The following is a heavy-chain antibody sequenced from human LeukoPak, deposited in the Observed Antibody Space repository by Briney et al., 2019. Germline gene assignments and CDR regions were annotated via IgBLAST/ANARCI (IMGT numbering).Heavy chain of an antibody. D-gene: IGHD3-10*01. CDR3: GEDLVDSGGLDP. CDR1: GFTFSSYA. V-gene: IGHV3-23*01. Sequence: GGSLSLSCAPSGFTFSSYAMSWVGQAPGKGLEWVSAISGSGVSTYYADSVKGRFTISRDNSKNTLYLQLNSLSAEDTAVYYCGEDLVDSGGLDPWGRGTLVPVSS. CDR2: ISGSGVST. J-gene: IGHJ5*02.